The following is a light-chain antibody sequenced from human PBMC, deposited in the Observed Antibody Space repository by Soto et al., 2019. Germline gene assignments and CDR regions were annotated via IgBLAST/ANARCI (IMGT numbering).Light chain of an antibody. Sequence: EIVLTQSPDTLSLSPGERATLSCRASQSIGPYLAWYQLKPGQSPRLLVYDAVNRAAGAPDRFSGSGSGTDFTLTISSLESEDSAVYLCQQRSDWPPLTFGGGTKVEIK. CDR3: QQRSDWPPLT. V-gene: IGKV3-11*01. CDR1: QSIGPY. J-gene: IGKJ4*01. CDR2: DAV.